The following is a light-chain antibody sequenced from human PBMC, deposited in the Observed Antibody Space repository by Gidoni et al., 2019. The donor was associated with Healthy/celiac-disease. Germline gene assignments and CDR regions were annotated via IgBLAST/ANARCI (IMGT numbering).Light chain of an antibody. CDR3: QQYNSYSGT. CDR2: KAS. V-gene: IGKV1-5*03. J-gene: IGKJ1*01. Sequence: DIQMTQSPSTLSASVGDRVTITCRASQSIRSWLAWYQQKPGKAPKLLIYKASSLESGVPSRFSGSGSGTEFTLTISSLQPDDFATYYCQQYNSYSGTFGPGTKVEIK. CDR1: QSIRSW.